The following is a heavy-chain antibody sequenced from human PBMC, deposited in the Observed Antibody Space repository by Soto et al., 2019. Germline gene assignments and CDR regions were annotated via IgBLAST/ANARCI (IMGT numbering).Heavy chain of an antibody. J-gene: IGHJ4*02. Sequence: GGSLRLSCAASGFTFSDHHMDWVRQAPGKGLEWVGRTRNKANSYTTEYAASVKGRFTISRDDSKNSLYLQINSLKSEDTALYYCVSVSGSYYYDYWGQGTLVTVSS. CDR3: VSVSGSYYYDY. D-gene: IGHD3-10*01. CDR2: TRNKANSYTT. CDR1: GFTFSDHH. V-gene: IGHV3-72*01.